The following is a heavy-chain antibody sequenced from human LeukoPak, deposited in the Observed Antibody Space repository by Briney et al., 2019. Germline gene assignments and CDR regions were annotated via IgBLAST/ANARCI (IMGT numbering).Heavy chain of an antibody. J-gene: IGHJ4*02. CDR1: GFTFSKYW. Sequence: AGGSLRLSCAVSGFTFSKYWMHWVRQGTGKGLVWVSRINEDGTTTSYADSVKGRFTISRDNAKNTLYLQMTGLRAEDTAVYYCARGGLEPVDYWGQGTLVTVSS. CDR2: INEDGTTT. D-gene: IGHD1-14*01. V-gene: IGHV3-74*01. CDR3: ARGGLEPVDY.